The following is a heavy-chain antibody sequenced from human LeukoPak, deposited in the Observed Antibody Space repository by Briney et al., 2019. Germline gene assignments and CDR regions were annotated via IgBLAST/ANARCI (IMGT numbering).Heavy chain of an antibody. CDR3: ARGENYYDSSGGLGY. CDR2: INHSGST. J-gene: IGHJ4*02. Sequence: SETLSLTCAVYGGSFSGYYWSWIRQPPGKGLEWIGEINHSGSTNYNPSLKSRVTISVDTSKNQFSLKLSSVTAADTAVYYCARGENYYDSSGGLGYWGQGTLVTVSS. CDR1: GGSFSGYY. V-gene: IGHV4-34*01. D-gene: IGHD3-22*01.